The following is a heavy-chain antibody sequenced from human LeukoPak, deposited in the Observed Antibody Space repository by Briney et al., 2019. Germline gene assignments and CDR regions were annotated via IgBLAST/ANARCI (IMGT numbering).Heavy chain of an antibody. Sequence: GGSLRLSCAASGFTFSSYSMNWVRQAPGKGLEWVSSISSSSSYIYYADSVEGRFTISRDNAKNSRYLQMNSLRAEDTAVYYCVPRVSGYYLDFAYRGQGTLVTVSS. D-gene: IGHD3-22*01. J-gene: IGHJ4*02. CDR1: GFTFSSYS. V-gene: IGHV3-21*01. CDR3: VPRVSGYYLDFAY. CDR2: ISSSSSYI.